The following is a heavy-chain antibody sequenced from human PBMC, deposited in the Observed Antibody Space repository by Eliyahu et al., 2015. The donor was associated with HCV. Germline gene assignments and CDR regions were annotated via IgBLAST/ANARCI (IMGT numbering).Heavy chain of an antibody. CDR3: AKGAATYYNCAMDV. CDR2: INWNSKNI. CDR1: GFTFXDYA. Sequence: EVHLVESGGGLVQPGRSLRLSCAASGFTFXDYAMHWVRQAPGKGLEWVSGINWNSKNIDYADSVKGRFTISRDNAKNALYLQMNSLTPEDTAFYYCAKGAATYYNCAMDVWGQGTTVTVSS. V-gene: IGHV3-9*01. J-gene: IGHJ6*02.